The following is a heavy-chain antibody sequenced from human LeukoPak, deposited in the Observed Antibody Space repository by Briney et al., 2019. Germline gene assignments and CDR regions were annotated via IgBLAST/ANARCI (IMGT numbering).Heavy chain of an antibody. CDR1: GGSISSSSYY. CDR2: IYYSGST. CDR3: ARRSDYDILTGYYVGAFDI. Sequence: SETLSLTCTASGGSISSSSYYWGWIRQPPGKGLEWIGSIYYSGSTYYNPSLKSRVTISVDTSKNQFSLKLSSVTAADTAVYYCARRSDYDILTGYYVGAFDIWGQGTMVTVSS. V-gene: IGHV4-39*01. J-gene: IGHJ3*02. D-gene: IGHD3-9*01.